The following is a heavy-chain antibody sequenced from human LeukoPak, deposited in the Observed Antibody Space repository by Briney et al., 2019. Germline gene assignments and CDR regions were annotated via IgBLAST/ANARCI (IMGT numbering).Heavy chain of an antibody. V-gene: IGHV4-59*01. D-gene: IGHD1-26*01. CDR2: IYYIGST. CDR1: GASISSYY. Sequence: SETPSLTCTVPGASISSYYWSWIRQPPGKGLEWIGYIYYIGSTNYNPSLKSRVTISVDTSKNQFSLKLSSVTAADTAVYYCARVRFYSGTYYFDYWGQGTLVTVSS. J-gene: IGHJ4*02. CDR3: ARVRFYSGTYYFDY.